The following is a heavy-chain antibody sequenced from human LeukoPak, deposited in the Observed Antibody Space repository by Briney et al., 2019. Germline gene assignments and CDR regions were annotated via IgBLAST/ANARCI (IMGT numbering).Heavy chain of an antibody. J-gene: IGHJ4*02. CDR1: GFTFRSYG. V-gene: IGHV3-30*03. Sequence: GGSLRLFCAASGFTFRSYGMHWVRQPPGKGREGVSFIAYDANEKQYADSVKGRFTISRDNSKNTLYLQMNGLRDEDTAVYYCARDWKNIGSSGSETYPPWYWGQGTLVTVSS. D-gene: IGHD3-10*01. CDR3: ARDWKNIGSSGSETYPPWY. CDR2: IAYDANEK.